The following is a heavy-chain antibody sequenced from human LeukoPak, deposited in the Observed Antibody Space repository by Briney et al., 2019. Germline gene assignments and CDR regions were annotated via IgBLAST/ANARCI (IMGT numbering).Heavy chain of an antibody. V-gene: IGHV3-7*04. CDR1: GFTFSTYW. CDR3: ARGDKFSGDY. D-gene: IGHD2-15*01. Sequence: PGGSLRLSCAASGFTFSTYWMSWVRQAPGKGLEWVANIHQDGNEKYYADSVKGRFTISRDNAKNSLYLQMNSLRAEDTAVYYCARGDKFSGDYWGQGTPVTVSS. J-gene: IGHJ4*02. CDR2: IHQDGNEK.